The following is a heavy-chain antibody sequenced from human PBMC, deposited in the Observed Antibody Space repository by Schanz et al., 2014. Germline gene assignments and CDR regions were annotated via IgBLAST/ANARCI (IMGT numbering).Heavy chain of an antibody. Sequence: EVQVVESGGGLVQPGWSLRLSCAASGFTFSDHHMDWVRQAPGKGLEWVSALSARGHRTQYADSVMGRFTISSDISKNMLYLQMNSLRAEDTAVYFCAKGRGGTSSEGLDQYYGMDVWGQGTTVTVSS. CDR1: GFTFSDHH. V-gene: IGHV3-23*04. J-gene: IGHJ6*02. CDR3: AKGRGGTSSEGLDQYYGMDV. D-gene: IGHD6-6*01. CDR2: LSARGHRT.